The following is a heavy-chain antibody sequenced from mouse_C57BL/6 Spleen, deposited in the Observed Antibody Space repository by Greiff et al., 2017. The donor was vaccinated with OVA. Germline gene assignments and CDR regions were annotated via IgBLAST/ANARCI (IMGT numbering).Heavy chain of an antibody. J-gene: IGHJ2*01. CDR2: ISYDGSN. D-gene: IGHD1-1*01. CDR3: ARAPGFITTGGYFDY. CDR1: GYSITSGYY. Sequence: EVQLVESGPGLVKPSQSLSLTCSVTGYSITSGYYWNWIRQFPGNKLEWMGYISYDGSNNYNPSLKNRISITRDTSKNQFFLKLNSVTTEDTATYYCARAPGFITTGGYFDYWGQGTTLTVSS. V-gene: IGHV3-6*01.